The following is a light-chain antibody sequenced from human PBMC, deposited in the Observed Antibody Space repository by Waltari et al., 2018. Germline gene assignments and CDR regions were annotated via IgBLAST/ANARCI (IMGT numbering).Light chain of an antibody. V-gene: IGLV2-23*02. CDR1: NSNIGSYDL. CDR3: CSYVGGGPLLV. Sequence: QSALTQPASVSGSPGQSITISCTGTNSNIGSYDLVSWYQEHPGKAPKLMIYEVNKRPSVVANRFSGSKSCNTASPTISGLQAEDEADYFCCSYVGGGPLLVFGGGTKLTVL. J-gene: IGLJ2*01. CDR2: EVN.